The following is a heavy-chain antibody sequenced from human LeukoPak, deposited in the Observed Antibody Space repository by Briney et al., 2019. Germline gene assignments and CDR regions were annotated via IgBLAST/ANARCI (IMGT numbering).Heavy chain of an antibody. J-gene: IGHJ5*02. D-gene: IGHD2-2*01. CDR2: INHSGST. Sequence: SETLSLTCAVYGGSFSGYYWSWIRQPPGKGLEWIGEINHSGSTHYNPSLKSRVTISVDTSKNQFSLKLSSVTAADTAVYYCARGRRHRIVVVPAARSIDPWGQGTLVTVSS. V-gene: IGHV4-34*01. CDR3: ARGRRHRIVVVPAARSIDP. CDR1: GGSFSGYY.